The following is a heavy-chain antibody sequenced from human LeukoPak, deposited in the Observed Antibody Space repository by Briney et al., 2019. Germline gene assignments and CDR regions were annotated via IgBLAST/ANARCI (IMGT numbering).Heavy chain of an antibody. CDR1: GFTFSSYW. J-gene: IGHJ3*02. V-gene: IGHV3-7*01. D-gene: IGHD3-16*01. CDR2: IKEDGSEK. CDR3: ARGGNGGGDAFDI. Sequence: GGSLRLSCAASGFTFSSYWMSWVRQAPGKGLEWVANIKEDGSEKYHVDSVKGRFTISRDNAKNSLYLQMNSLRAEDTAVYYCARGGNGGGDAFDIWGQGTMVTVSS.